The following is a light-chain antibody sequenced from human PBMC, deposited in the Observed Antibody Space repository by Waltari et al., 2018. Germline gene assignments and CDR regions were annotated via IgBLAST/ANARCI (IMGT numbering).Light chain of an antibody. Sequence: QSVLTQPPAVSGAPGQRVTIACTGSRHNIGAPYNVHWYQHLPGTAPKLLIYDDSHRPSGVPDRFSGSKSGTSASLAITGLRAEDEAEYYCQSYDSGLIGVVFGGGTKVTVL. J-gene: IGLJ3*02. CDR2: DDS. V-gene: IGLV1-40*01. CDR3: QSYDSGLIGVV. CDR1: RHNIGAPYN.